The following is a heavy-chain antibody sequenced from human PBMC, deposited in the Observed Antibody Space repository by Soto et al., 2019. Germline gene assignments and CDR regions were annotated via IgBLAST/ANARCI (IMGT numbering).Heavy chain of an antibody. CDR2: ISGSGGST. CDR1: GFTFSSYA. V-gene: IGHV3-23*01. J-gene: IGHJ4*02. Sequence: GGSLRLSCAASGFTFSSYAMSWVRQAPGKGLEWVSAISGSGGSTYYADSVKGRFTISRDNSKNTLYLQMNSLRAEDTAVYYCARSLRRVIAARPTGFWGKGTLLGVSS. CDR3: ARSLRRVIAARPTGF. D-gene: IGHD6-13*01.